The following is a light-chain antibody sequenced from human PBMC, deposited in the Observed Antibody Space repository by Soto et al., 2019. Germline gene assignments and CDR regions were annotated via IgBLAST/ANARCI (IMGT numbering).Light chain of an antibody. J-gene: IGKJ3*01. CDR3: QQYKAYPYT. Sequence: DIQLTQSPSSLSASVGDRVTITCRASQDISNELTWFQQKPGKAPKSLIYDASSLQSGAPSKFSGNGSGTDFTLTISSLQPEDFANYYCQQYKAYPYTFGPGNKVDIK. CDR1: QDISNE. V-gene: IGKV1-16*02. CDR2: DAS.